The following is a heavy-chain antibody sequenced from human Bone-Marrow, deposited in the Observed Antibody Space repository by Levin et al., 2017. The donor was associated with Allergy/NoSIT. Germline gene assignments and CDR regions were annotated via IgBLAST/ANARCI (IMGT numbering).Heavy chain of an antibody. J-gene: IGHJ5*02. CDR2: IIPIFGTA. Sequence: AASVKVSCKASGGTFSSYAISWVRQAPGQGLEWMGGIIPIFGTANYAQKFQGRVTITADESTSTAYMELSSLRSEDTAVYYCARVGIVGATTLWWFDPWGQGTLVTVSS. D-gene: IGHD1-26*01. V-gene: IGHV1-69*13. CDR1: GGTFSSYA. CDR3: ARVGIVGATTLWWFDP.